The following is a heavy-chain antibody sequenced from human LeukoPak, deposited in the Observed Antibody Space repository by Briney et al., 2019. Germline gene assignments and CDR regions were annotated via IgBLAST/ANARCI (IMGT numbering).Heavy chain of an antibody. J-gene: IGHJ5*02. V-gene: IGHV4-59*12. CDR1: GDSITSYF. Sequence: PSETLSLTCTVSGDSITSYFWSWIRQPPGKGLEWVGYIFYSGITNYNPSLKSRVTISVDTSKNQFSLKLSSVTAADTAVYYCARRWYYDFWSGYFRPAHNWFDPWGQGTLVTVSS. CDR2: IFYSGIT. CDR3: ARRWYYDFWSGYFRPAHNWFDP. D-gene: IGHD3-3*01.